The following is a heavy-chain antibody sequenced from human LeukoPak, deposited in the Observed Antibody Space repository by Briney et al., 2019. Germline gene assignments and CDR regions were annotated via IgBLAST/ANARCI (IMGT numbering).Heavy chain of an antibody. Sequence: QTPRSLRLSCTASGFTFGVYAMSWFRQVPGEGLGWVGFIRSKAYGVASEYAASVKGRFTASRDDSKSIAYLQMNSLKTEDTAVYYCTRYCSGGSCYGAFDIWGQGTMVTVSS. D-gene: IGHD2-15*01. V-gene: IGHV3-49*03. CDR2: IRSKAYGVAS. J-gene: IGHJ3*02. CDR1: GFTFGVYA. CDR3: TRYCSGGSCYGAFDI.